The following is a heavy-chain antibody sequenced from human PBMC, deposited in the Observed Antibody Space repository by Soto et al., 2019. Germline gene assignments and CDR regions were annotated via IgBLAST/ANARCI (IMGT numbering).Heavy chain of an antibody. CDR1: GFTFDDYA. CDR2: ISWNSAAR. D-gene: IGHD6-6*01. V-gene: IGHV3-9*01. Sequence: GGSLRLSCTASGFTFDDYAMYWVRQIPGKGLEWVSAISWNSAARLYAVSVRGRFTISRDNAKNSLYLQMDSLRAEDTAVYYCAIAVGYSSSRQPDYWGQGTLVTSPQ. J-gene: IGHJ4*02. CDR3: AIAVGYSSSRQPDY.